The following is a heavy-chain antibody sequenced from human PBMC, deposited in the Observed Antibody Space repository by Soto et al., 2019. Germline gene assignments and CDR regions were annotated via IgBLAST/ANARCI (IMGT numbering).Heavy chain of an antibody. D-gene: IGHD3-10*01. CDR2: IYDSGST. CDR1: GGSISSGGYY. CDR3: ARVLVRGVNGYYYGMDV. V-gene: IGHV4-31*03. J-gene: IGHJ6*02. Sequence: SETLSLTCTVSGGSISSGGYYWSWIRQHPGKGLEWIGHIYDSGSTYYNPSLKSRVTISVDTSKNQFSLKLSSVTAADTAVYYCARVLVRGVNGYYYGMDVWGQGTTVTVSS.